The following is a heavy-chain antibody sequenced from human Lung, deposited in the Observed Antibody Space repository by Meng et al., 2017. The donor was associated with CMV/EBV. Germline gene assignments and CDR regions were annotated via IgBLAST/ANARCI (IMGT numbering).Heavy chain of an antibody. CDR2: IYPGDSDT. J-gene: IGHJ4*02. Sequence: GGSXRLXCKGSGSSFTSYWIGWVRQMPGKGLEWMGIIYPGDSDTRYSPSFQGQVTISADKSISTAYLQWSSLKASDTAMYYCARKEESYSSSGFDYWGQGTLVTVSS. CDR1: GSSFTSYW. CDR3: ARKEESYSSSGFDY. D-gene: IGHD6-6*01. V-gene: IGHV5-51*01.